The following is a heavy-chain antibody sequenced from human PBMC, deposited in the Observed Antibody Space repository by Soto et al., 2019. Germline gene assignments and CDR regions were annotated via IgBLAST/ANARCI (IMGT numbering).Heavy chain of an antibody. CDR3: ARSNCSGGSCYSDPQPFDY. Sequence: SETLSLTCAVSGGSISSGGYSWSWIRQPPGKGLEWIGYIYHSGSTYYNPSLKSRVTISVDRSKNQLSLKLSSVTAADTAVYYCARSNCSGGSCYSDPQPFDYWGQGTLVTVSS. D-gene: IGHD2-15*01. V-gene: IGHV4-30-2*01. J-gene: IGHJ4*02. CDR2: IYHSGST. CDR1: GGSISSGGYS.